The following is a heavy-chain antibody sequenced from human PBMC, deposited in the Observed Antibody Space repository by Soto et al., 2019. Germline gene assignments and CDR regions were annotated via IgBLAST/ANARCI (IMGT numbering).Heavy chain of an antibody. CDR3: ATRDGYYYYYCMDV. CDR2: IYHSGST. J-gene: IGHJ6*02. CDR1: GYSISSSNW. V-gene: IGHV4-4*02. Sequence: SETLSLTCTVSGYSISSSNWWSWVRQPPGKGLGWIGEIYHSGSTNYNPSLKSRVTISVDKSKNQFSLKLSSVTAADTAVYYCATRDGYYYYYCMDVWGQGTTVTVSS.